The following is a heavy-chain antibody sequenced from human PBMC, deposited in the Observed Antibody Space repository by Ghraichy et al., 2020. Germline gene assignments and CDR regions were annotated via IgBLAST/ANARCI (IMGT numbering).Heavy chain of an antibody. Sequence: SVKVSCKASGGTFSSYAISWVRQAPGQGLEWMGGIIPIFGTTNYAQKFQGRVTITADESTSTAYMELSSLRSEDTAVFYCARGNCGGPCPHARDYYSYMDVWGKGTTVTVSS. V-gene: IGHV1-69*13. J-gene: IGHJ6*03. CDR3: ARGNCGGPCPHARDYYSYMDV. D-gene: IGHD2-21*01. CDR2: IIPIFGTT. CDR1: GGTFSSYA.